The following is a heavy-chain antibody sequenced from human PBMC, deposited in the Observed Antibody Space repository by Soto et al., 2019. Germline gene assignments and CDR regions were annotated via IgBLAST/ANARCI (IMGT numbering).Heavy chain of an antibody. V-gene: IGHV3-74*01. CDR3: ASHIVVVTATRSVDY. CDR2: SNSDGSST. J-gene: IGHJ4*02. D-gene: IGHD2-21*02. Sequence: EVQLVESGGGLVQPGGSLRLSCAASGFTFSSYWMHWVRQAPGKGLVWVSRSNSDGSSTYYADSVKGRFTICRDNAKNTLYLQTNSLRAEDTAVYYCASHIVVVTATRSVDYWGQGTLVTVSS. CDR1: GFTFSSYW.